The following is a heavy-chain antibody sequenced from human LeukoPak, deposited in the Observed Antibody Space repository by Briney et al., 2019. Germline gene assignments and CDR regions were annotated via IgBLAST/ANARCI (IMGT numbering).Heavy chain of an antibody. CDR1: GYTFTSYY. J-gene: IGHJ4*02. CDR2: INPSGGST. D-gene: IGHD3-10*01. Sequence: ASVKVSCKASGYTFTSYYMHWVRQAPGQGLEWMGIINPSGGSTSYAQKFQGRVTMTRDTSTSTVYMELSSLRSEDTTVYYCARSSGRGVSDYWGQGTLVTVSS. CDR3: ARSSGRGVSDY. V-gene: IGHV1-46*01.